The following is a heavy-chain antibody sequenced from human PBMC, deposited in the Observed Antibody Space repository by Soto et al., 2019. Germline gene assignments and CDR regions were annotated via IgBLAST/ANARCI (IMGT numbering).Heavy chain of an antibody. CDR3: AKDRGSLYTSSSPLDF. CDR1: GFTFTNYA. J-gene: IGHJ4*02. Sequence: GGSLRLSCAASGFTFTNYAMTWVRQAPGKGLEWVSGISASGGSTYYADSVKGRFTISRDNSKNTLFLQMDSLRAEDTALYYCAKDRGSLYTSSSPLDFWGQGTLVTVSS. CDR2: ISASGGST. V-gene: IGHV3-23*01. D-gene: IGHD6-6*01.